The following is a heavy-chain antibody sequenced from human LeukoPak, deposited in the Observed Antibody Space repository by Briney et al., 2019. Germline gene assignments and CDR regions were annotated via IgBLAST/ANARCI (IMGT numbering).Heavy chain of an antibody. J-gene: IGHJ5*02. V-gene: IGHV4-4*07. CDR2: IYTSGST. CDR3: ARAGVDSYYYDSSGYYSLDWFDP. Sequence: PETLSLTCTVSGGSISSYYWSWIRQPAGKGLEWIGRIYTSGSTNYNPSLKSRVTMSVDTSKNQFSLKLSSVTAADTAVYYCARAGVDSYYYDSSGYYSLDWFDPWGQGTLVTVSS. D-gene: IGHD3-22*01. CDR1: GGSISSYY.